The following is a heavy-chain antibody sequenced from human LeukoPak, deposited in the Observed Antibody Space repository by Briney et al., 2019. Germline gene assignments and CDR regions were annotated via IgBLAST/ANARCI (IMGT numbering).Heavy chain of an antibody. J-gene: IGHJ4*02. Sequence: GGSLRLSCAASGFTFSNFWMSWVRQAPGKGLEWVATIRQDGSQKYYVDSVKGRFTISRDNAKNSLYLQMNSLRGEDTAVYYCARDKIVGASRFDYWGQGTLVTVSS. V-gene: IGHV3-7*01. D-gene: IGHD1-26*01. CDR3: ARDKIVGASRFDY. CDR1: GFTFSNFW. CDR2: IRQDGSQK.